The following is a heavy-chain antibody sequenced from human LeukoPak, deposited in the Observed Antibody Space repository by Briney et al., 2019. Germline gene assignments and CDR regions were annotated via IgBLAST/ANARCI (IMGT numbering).Heavy chain of an antibody. CDR3: ARGAYCTSINCYGFDY. CDR1: GGSISRSSYY. V-gene: IGHV4-39*07. J-gene: IGHJ4*02. D-gene: IGHD2-2*01. Sequence: PSETLSLTCTVSGGSISRSSYYWGWIRQAPGKGLEWIGSIYYSGSTYYNPSLKSRVTKSVDTSKNQFSLKLASVTAADTAVYYCARGAYCTSINCYGFDYWGQGTQVTASS. CDR2: IYYSGST.